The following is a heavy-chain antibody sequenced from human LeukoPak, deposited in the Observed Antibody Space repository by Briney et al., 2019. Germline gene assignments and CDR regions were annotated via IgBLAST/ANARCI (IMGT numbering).Heavy chain of an antibody. Sequence: PGRSLRLSCAASGFIFSRYGMHWVRQAPGKGLERVAVIWNDGTNKKYADSVQGRFTISRDNSKNTLYLQMNSLRAEDAAVYYCARDSGRYFDYWSQGTLVTVSS. CDR3: ARDSGRYFDY. D-gene: IGHD1-14*01. CDR1: GFIFSRYG. J-gene: IGHJ4*02. V-gene: IGHV3-33*01. CDR2: IWNDGTNK.